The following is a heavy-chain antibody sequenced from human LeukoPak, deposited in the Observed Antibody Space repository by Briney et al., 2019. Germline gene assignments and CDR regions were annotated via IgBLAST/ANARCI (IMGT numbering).Heavy chain of an antibody. D-gene: IGHD3-22*01. J-gene: IGHJ2*01. CDR1: GYTFTSYY. V-gene: IGHV1-46*01. CDR2: INPSGGST. Sequence: ASVKVSCKASGYTFTSYYMHWVRQAPGQGLEWMGIINPSGGSTSYAQKFQGRVTMTRDTSTSTVYMELSSLRSEDTAVYYCARDLRDYYDSSGYVAPFGLWGRGTLVTVSS. CDR3: ARDLRDYYDSSGYVAPFGL.